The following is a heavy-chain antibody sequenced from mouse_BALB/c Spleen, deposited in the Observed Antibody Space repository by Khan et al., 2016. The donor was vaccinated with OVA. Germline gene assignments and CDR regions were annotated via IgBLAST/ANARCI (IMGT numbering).Heavy chain of an antibody. CDR2: INPSSGHT. Sequence: QVQLKESGAELAKPGASVKMSCKASGYTFSNYWIQWVKQRPGQGLEWIGYINPSSGHTYYNQTFNDKATLTTDKSSSTAYMQLSSLTSEDSAVYYCARDRIDYWGQGTTLTVSS. V-gene: IGHV1-7*01. CDR3: ARDRIDY. J-gene: IGHJ2*01. CDR1: GYTFSNYW.